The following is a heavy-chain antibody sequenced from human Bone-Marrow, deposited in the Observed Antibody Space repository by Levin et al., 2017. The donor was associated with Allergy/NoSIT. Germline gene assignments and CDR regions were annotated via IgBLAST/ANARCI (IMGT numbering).Heavy chain of an antibody. CDR1: GGSISTGGFH. CDR3: AREDGYVFDY. Sequence: SQTLSLTCSLSGGSISTGGFHWSWVRQRPGKGLEWIGYIYYSGNTYYNPSLQSRLSISIDTSKNQFSLRLTAVTAADTAVYYCAREDGYVFDYWGQGTLVTVSS. J-gene: IGHJ4*02. D-gene: IGHD5-24*01. CDR2: IYYSGNT. V-gene: IGHV4-31*03.